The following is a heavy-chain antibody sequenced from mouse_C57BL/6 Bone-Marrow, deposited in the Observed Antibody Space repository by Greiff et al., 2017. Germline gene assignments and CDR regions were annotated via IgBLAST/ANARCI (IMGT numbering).Heavy chain of an antibody. V-gene: IGHV5-12*01. J-gene: IGHJ4*01. CDR1: GFTFSDYY. CDR3: ARRTEFYAMDY. CDR2: ISNGGGST. Sequence: EVKLVESGGGLVQPGGSLKLSCAASGFTFSDYYMYWVRQTPEKRLEWVAYISNGGGSTYYPDTVKGRFTISRDNAKNTLYLQMSRLKSEDTAMYYCARRTEFYAMDYWGQGTSVTVSS.